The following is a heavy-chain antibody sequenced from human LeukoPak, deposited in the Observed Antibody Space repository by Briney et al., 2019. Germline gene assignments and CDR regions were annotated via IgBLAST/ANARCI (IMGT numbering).Heavy chain of an antibody. J-gene: IGHJ4*02. CDR3: AKEYDFWSGTPGY. CDR1: GFTFSSYA. Sequence: GGSLRLSCAASGFTFSSYAMSWVRQAPGKGLEWVSAISGSGGSTYYADSVKGRFTIARDNSKNTLYLQMNSLRAEDTAGYCCAKEYDFWSGTPGYWGQGTLVTVSS. V-gene: IGHV3-23*01. CDR2: ISGSGGST. D-gene: IGHD3-3*01.